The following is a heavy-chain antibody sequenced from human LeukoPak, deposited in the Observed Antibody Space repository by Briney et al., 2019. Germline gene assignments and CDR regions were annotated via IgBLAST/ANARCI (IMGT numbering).Heavy chain of an antibody. Sequence: PGGSLRLSCAASGFTFSSYAMHWVRQAPGKGLEWVAVISYDGSNKYYADSVKGRLTISRDNSKNTLYLQMDSLRAEDTAVYYCARLRGYSYGYADYWGQGTLVTVSS. J-gene: IGHJ4*02. CDR2: ISYDGSNK. CDR3: ARLRGYSYGYADY. CDR1: GFTFSSYA. D-gene: IGHD5-18*01. V-gene: IGHV3-30-3*01.